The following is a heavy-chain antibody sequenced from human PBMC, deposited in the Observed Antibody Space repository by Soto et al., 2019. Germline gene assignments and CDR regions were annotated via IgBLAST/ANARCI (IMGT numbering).Heavy chain of an antibody. CDR2: ISYDGSNK. D-gene: IGHD6-13*01. V-gene: IGHV3-30-3*01. CDR3: ARPLSIAAADMPAEYFQH. CDR1: GFTFSSYA. J-gene: IGHJ1*01. Sequence: GGSLRLSCAASGFTFSSYAMHWVRQAPGKGLEWVAVISYDGSNKYYADSVKGRFTISRDNSKNTLYLQMNSLRAEDTAVYYCARPLSIAAADMPAEYFQHWGQGTLVTVSS.